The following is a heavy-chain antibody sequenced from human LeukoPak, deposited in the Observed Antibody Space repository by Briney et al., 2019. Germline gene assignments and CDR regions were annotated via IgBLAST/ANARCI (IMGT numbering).Heavy chain of an antibody. CDR2: IKQHGSEK. CDR3: AREADDGVYYFDY. CDR1: GFTLSSYW. J-gene: IGHJ4*02. V-gene: IGHV3-7*01. D-gene: IGHD5-24*01. Sequence: GGSLRLSCAASGFTLSSYWMSWVRQAPGKGLEWVANIKQHGSEKYYVDSVKGRFTISRDNAKNSLYLQMNSLRAEDTAVYYCAREADDGVYYFDYWGQGTLVTVSS.